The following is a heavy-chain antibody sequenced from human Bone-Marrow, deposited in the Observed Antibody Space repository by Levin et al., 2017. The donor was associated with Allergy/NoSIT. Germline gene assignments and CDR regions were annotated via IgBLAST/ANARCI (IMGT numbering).Heavy chain of an antibody. J-gene: IGHJ4*02. D-gene: IGHD6-25*01. CDR2: LSYDGTTE. Sequence: PGGSLRLSCVGSGFTFENHGVHWVRQAPGKGLEWVSVLSYDGTTEYYADSVKGRLTMSRDNSKNTVHLQIQSLRADDPAVNYCARTGGKQRHDFDSWGQGILVTVSS. CDR3: ARTGGKQRHDFDS. CDR1: GFTFENHG. V-gene: IGHV3-30*03.